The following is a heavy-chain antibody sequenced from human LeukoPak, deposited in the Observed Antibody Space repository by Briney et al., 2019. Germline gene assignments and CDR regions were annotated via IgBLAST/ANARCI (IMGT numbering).Heavy chain of an antibody. V-gene: IGHV3-21*01. CDR2: ISSSSSYI. J-gene: IGHJ4*02. Sequence: PGGSLRLSCAASGFDFSTYTMNWVRQAPGKGLEWVSSISSSSSYIYYADSVKGRFTISRDNAKNSLYLQMNSLRAEDTAVYYCARDILPGYIGEGLDYWGQGTLVTVSS. CDR1: GFDFSTYT. CDR3: ARDILPGYIGEGLDY. D-gene: IGHD3-9*01.